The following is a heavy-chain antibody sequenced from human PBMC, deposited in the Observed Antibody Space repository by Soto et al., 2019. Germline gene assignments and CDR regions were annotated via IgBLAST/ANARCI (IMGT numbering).Heavy chain of an antibody. Sequence: SETLSLTCTVSGGSISSSSYYWGWIRQPPGKGLEWIGSIYYSGSTYYNPSLKSRVTISVDTSKNQFSLKLSSVTAADTAVYYCASPYSDSSGYYYGYGMDVWGQGTTVTVSS. CDR3: ASPYSDSSGYYYGYGMDV. CDR2: IYYSGST. D-gene: IGHD3-22*01. J-gene: IGHJ6*02. CDR1: GGSISSSSYY. V-gene: IGHV4-39*01.